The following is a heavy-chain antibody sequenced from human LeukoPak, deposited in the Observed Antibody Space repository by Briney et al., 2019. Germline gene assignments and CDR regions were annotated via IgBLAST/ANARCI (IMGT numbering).Heavy chain of an antibody. CDR2: ISFTSETT. Sequence: GGSLRLSCAASGFTFTSYAMSWVRQAPGKGLDWVSSISFTSETTYYADSVKGRFTISRDNSGKTLYLQMNSLRAEDTAVYYCARAPITMVRGVSNDAFDIWGQGTMVTVSS. V-gene: IGHV3-23*01. J-gene: IGHJ3*02. CDR3: ARAPITMVRGVSNDAFDI. D-gene: IGHD3-10*01. CDR1: GFTFTSYA.